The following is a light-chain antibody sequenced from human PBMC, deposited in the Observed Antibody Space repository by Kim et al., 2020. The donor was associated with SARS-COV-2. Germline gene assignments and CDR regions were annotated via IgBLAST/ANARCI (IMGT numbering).Light chain of an antibody. J-gene: IGLJ2*01. CDR1: KLGDKY. CDR3: QAWDSSTVL. V-gene: IGLV3-1*01. CDR2: QDS. Sequence: SYELTQPPSVSVSPGQTASITCSGDKLGDKYACWYQQKPGQSPVLVIYQDSKRTSGIPERFSGSNSGNTATLTISGTQAMDEVDYYCQAWDSSTVLFGGG.